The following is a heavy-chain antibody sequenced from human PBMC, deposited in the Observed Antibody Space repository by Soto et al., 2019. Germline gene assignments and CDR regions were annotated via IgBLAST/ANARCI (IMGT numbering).Heavy chain of an antibody. V-gene: IGHV4-30-4*01. CDR3: XXXXXSNXPLPYFDY. Sequence: QVQLQESGPGLVKPSQTLSLTCTVSGGSMSSGDYYWNWIRQPPGKGLEWIGNIYSGGSTSYNPSLKSRLAISIDTSKNQFSLKLTSVTAAXXXVXXXXXXXXSNXPLPYFDYWGQGTLVTVXS. CDR1: GGSMSSGDYY. D-gene: IGHD4-4*01. CDR2: IYSGGST. J-gene: IGHJ4*02.